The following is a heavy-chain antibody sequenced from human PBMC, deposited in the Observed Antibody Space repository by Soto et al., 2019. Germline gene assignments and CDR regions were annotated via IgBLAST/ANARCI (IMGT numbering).Heavy chain of an antibody. Sequence: QVQLQESGPGLMKPSGTLSLICSVSGESVGRGTNYWSWVRQAPGRGLEWIGYIFDAATAIYNHSFESRVSISLDAAKNQFSLKLTSVTAADTAIYYCARDRRGRADGFIYYYGMEVWGQGTSVTVSS. V-gene: IGHV4-61*01. CDR1: GESVGRGTNY. CDR2: IFDAATA. CDR3: ARDRRGRADGFIYYYGMEV. J-gene: IGHJ6*02. D-gene: IGHD6-13*01.